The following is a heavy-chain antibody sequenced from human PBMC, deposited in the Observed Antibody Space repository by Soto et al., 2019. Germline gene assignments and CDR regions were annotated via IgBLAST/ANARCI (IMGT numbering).Heavy chain of an antibody. CDR1: GFTVSSHY. CDR3: ARRPNYYGMDV. Sequence: EVRLVESGGGLVQPGGSLRLSCVASGFTVSSHYLNWVRQAPGKGLEWVSVLYSGGNTYYADSVKGRFTISRDNSENTLFLQMNSLRAEDTAVYYCARRPNYYGMDVWGQGTTVTVSS. CDR2: LYSGGNT. J-gene: IGHJ6*02. V-gene: IGHV3-66*01.